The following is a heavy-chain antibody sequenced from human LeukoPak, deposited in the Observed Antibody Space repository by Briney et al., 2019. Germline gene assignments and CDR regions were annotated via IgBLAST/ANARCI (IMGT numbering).Heavy chain of an antibody. D-gene: IGHD6-13*01. CDR3: AREEASAGDY. CDR2: IHYTGST. J-gene: IGHJ4*02. Sequence: PSETLSLTCTVSGGSITSSSHFWAWIRPPPGKGLEWIASIHYTGSTFYSPSLQSRVTISVDTSKNQFSLNLRSVTATDTAVYYCAREEASAGDYWGQGTLVTVSS. V-gene: IGHV4-39*01. CDR1: GGSITSSSHF.